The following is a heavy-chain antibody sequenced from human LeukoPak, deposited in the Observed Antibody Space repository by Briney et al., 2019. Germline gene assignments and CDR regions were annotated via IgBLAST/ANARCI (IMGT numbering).Heavy chain of an antibody. J-gene: IGHJ4*02. CDR1: GGSISSYY. D-gene: IGHD3-16*02. CDR3: ARYVWGSYPTFEDY. V-gene: IGHV4-59*01. CDR2: IYYSGST. Sequence: SETLSLTCTVSGGSISSYYWSWIRQPPGKGLEWIGYIYYSGSTNYNPSLKSRVTISVDTSKNQFSLRLSSVTAADTAVYYCARYVWGSYPTFEDYWGQGTLVTVSS.